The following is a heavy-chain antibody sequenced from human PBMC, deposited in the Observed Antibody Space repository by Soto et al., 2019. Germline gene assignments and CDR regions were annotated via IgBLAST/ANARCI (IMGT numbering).Heavy chain of an antibody. CDR1: GGSISSGDYY. Sequence: QVQLQESGPGLVKASQTLSLTCTVSGGSISSGDYYWSWIRQPPGKGLEWIGYIYYSGSTSYNPSIKSRVTISVDTSKNQFPLKLSSVTAADTAVYYCARAVRGSYYDYLAPGTLVTVSS. J-gene: IGHJ4*02. V-gene: IGHV4-30-4*01. CDR2: IYYSGST. CDR3: ARAVRGSYYDY. D-gene: IGHD1-26*01.